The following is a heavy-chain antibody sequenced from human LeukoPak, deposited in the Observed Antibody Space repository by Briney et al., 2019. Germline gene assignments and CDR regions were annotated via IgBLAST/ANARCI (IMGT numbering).Heavy chain of an antibody. CDR2: ISTSSTYT. D-gene: IGHD4-17*01. Sequence: PGGSLRLSCAASGFTFSNYYMTWVRQAPGKGLEWVSYISTSSTYTKYAESVKGRFTISRDDAKNSLYLQMDSLRAEDTAVYHCARTTAFDYWGQGTLVTVSS. CDR3: ARTTAFDY. CDR1: GFTFSNYY. J-gene: IGHJ4*02. V-gene: IGHV3-11*06.